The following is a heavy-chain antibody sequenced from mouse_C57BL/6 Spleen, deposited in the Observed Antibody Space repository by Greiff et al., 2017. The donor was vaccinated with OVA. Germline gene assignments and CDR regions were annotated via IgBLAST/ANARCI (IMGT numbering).Heavy chain of an antibody. Sequence: QVQLKESGPGLVQPSQSLSITCTVSGFSLTRYGVHWVRQSPGKGLEWLGVIWSGGSTDYNAAFISRLSISKDNSKSQVFFKMNSLQADDTAIYYCARNCGGYYYAMDYWGQGTSVTVSS. J-gene: IGHJ4*01. CDR1: GFSLTRYG. CDR2: IWSGGST. CDR3: ARNCGGYYYAMDY. V-gene: IGHV2-2*01.